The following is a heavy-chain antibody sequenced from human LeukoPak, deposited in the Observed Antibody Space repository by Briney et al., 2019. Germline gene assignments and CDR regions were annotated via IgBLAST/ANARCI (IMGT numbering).Heavy chain of an antibody. CDR1: GYSISSGYY. V-gene: IGHV4-38-2*01. Sequence: SETLSLTCAVSGYSISSGYYWGWIRQPPGKGLEWIGSIYHSGSTYYNPSLKSRVTISVDTSKNQFSLKLSSVTAADTDVYYCARLKHRDYDFWSGYPYWGQGTLVTVSS. CDR2: IYHSGST. D-gene: IGHD3-3*01. CDR3: ARLKHRDYDFWSGYPY. J-gene: IGHJ4*02.